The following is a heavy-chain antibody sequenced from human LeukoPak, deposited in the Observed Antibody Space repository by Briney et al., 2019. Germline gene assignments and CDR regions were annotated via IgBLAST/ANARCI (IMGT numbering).Heavy chain of an antibody. J-gene: IGHJ4*02. D-gene: IGHD3-10*01. V-gene: IGHV3-48*03. Sequence: GGSLRLSCAASGFTFSSYEMNWVRQAPGKGLEWVSYISSSGSTIYYADSVKGRFTISRDNAKNSLYLQMNSLRAEDTAVYYCARESWFGELPRWKYFDYWGQGTLVTVSS. CDR1: GFTFSSYE. CDR3: ARESWFGELPRWKYFDY. CDR2: ISSSGSTI.